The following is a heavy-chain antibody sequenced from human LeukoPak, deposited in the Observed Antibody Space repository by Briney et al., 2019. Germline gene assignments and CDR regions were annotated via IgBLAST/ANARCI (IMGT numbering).Heavy chain of an antibody. Sequence: SETLSPTCTVSADSLSSGGHYWAWIRQFPGKGLESIGFIHHSGRSRHNPSPKDRVAISVDTSRKQFALKLSSVTAADTAMYYCARGGNRFGGFYFDYWGQGIQVIVSS. CDR3: ARGGNRFGGFYFDY. D-gene: IGHD3-10*01. J-gene: IGHJ4*02. V-gene: IGHV4-31*03. CDR1: ADSLSSGGHY. CDR2: IHHSGRS.